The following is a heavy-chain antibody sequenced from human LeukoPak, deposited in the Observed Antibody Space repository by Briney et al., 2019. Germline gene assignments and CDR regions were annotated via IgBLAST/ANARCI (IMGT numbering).Heavy chain of an antibody. Sequence: TSETLSLTCTVSGDSISSGGYYWSWIRQHPGKGLEWIGYIYYSGSTYYNPSLKSRVTISVDTSKNQFSLKLSSVTAADTAVYYCARYQGQWLVRAFDIWGQGTMVTVSS. CDR3: ARYQGQWLVRAFDI. CDR1: GDSISSGGYY. CDR2: IYYSGST. V-gene: IGHV4-31*03. D-gene: IGHD6-19*01. J-gene: IGHJ3*02.